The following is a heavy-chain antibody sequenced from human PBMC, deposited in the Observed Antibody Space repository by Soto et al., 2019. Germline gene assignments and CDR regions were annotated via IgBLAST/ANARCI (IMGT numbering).Heavy chain of an antibody. D-gene: IGHD6-19*01. V-gene: IGHV3-66*01. J-gene: IGHJ4*02. CDR2: IYSGGST. Sequence: GGSLRLSCAASGFTVSSNYMSWVRQAPGKGLEWVSVIYSGGSTYYADSVKGRFTISRDNSKNTLYLQMNSLRAEDTAVYYCAREGPYSSGWYLGEGDYWGQGTLVTVSS. CDR1: GFTVSSNY. CDR3: AREGPYSSGWYLGEGDY.